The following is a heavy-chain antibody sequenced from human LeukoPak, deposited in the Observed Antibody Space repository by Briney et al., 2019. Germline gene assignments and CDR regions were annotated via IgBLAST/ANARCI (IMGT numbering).Heavy chain of an antibody. V-gene: IGHV3-23*01. CDR2: ISGSGGST. D-gene: IGHD4/OR15-4a*01. Sequence: GGSLRLSCAASGFTFSSYAMSWVRQAPGKGLEWVSAISGSGGSTYYADSVKGRFTISRDSSKHTLYLQMNSLRVGDTAVYYCAKAGLVRGGALDSWGQGTLVTVSS. CDR3: AKAGLVRGGALDS. J-gene: IGHJ4*02. CDR1: GFTFSSYA.